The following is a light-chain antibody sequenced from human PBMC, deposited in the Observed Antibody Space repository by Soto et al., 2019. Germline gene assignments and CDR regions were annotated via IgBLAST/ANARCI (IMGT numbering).Light chain of an antibody. V-gene: IGLV1-44*01. J-gene: IGLJ1*01. CDR3: ASWDNSLNGSYV. Sequence: QSVLTQPPSASGTPGQRVTISCSGSSSNIGTNTAKRYQQHPGPAPKLLIFGNNQRPSGVPDRFSGSKSGTSASLAISGLQSEDEADYYCASWDNSLNGSYVFGTGTKLTVL. CDR2: GNN. CDR1: SSNIGTNT.